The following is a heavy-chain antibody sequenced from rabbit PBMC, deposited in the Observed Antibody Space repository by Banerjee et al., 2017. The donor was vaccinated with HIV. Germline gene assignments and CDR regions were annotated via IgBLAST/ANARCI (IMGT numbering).Heavy chain of an antibody. D-gene: IGHD7-1*01. CDR2: INTSSGNT. V-gene: IGHV1S45*01. CDR3: ARDPGYNDAGYGMDL. CDR1: GFSFSNKYV. Sequence: QEQLEESGGDLVKPEGSLTLTCTASGFSFSNKYVMCWVRQAPGKGLEWIACINTSSGNTVYASWAKGRFTISKTSSTTVTLQMTSLTAADTATYFCARDPGYNDAGYGMDLWGPGTLVTVS. J-gene: IGHJ4*01.